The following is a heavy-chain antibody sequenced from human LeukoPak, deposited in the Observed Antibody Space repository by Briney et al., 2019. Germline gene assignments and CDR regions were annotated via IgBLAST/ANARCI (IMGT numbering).Heavy chain of an antibody. CDR2: ICYSAST. J-gene: IGHJ4*02. CDR3: ASVPYCGGGCDAFDC. V-gene: IGHV4-59*01. Sequence: SETLSFTCTVPGGSIRTYYWSWIRQPPGKGLEWIGYICYSASTRYNPSLKSRVPISVDTSNDQLSLKLSSVAVADPDVYYCASVPYCGGGCDAFDCWGQGTLVTVSS. CDR1: GGSIRTYY. D-gene: IGHD2-21*02.